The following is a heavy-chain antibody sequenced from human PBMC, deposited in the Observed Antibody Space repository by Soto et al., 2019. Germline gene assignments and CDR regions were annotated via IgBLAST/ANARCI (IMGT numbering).Heavy chain of an antibody. CDR1: RGYVNTLH. Sequence: PSETLSLTCTVSRGYVNTLHWSWIRQHPGKGLEWIGYIYYSGSTYYNPSLKSRVTISVDTSKNQFSLKLSSVTAADTAVYYCASATNPHYYGMDVWGQGTTVTVSS. J-gene: IGHJ6*02. CDR3: ASATNPHYYGMDV. CDR2: IYYSGST. V-gene: IGHV4-59*06.